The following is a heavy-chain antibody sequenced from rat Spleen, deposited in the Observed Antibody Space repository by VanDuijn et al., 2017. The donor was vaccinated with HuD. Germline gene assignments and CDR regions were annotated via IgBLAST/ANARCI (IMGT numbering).Heavy chain of an antibody. V-gene: IGHV5-29*01. CDR1: GFILSDYY. CDR2: ITHSTSTT. Sequence: EVQLVESDGGLVHPGRSLKLSCAASGFILSDYYMAWVRQAPTKGLEWVATITHSTSTTYYPDSVQGRFTISRDDAKSALYLQMDSLRSEDTATYYCTRENWVLDSWGQGVMVTVSS. J-gene: IGHJ2*01. CDR3: TRENWVLDS. D-gene: IGHD5-1*01.